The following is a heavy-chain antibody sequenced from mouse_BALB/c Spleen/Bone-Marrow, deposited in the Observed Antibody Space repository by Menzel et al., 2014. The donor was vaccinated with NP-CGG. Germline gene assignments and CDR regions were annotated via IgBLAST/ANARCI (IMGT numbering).Heavy chain of an antibody. Sequence: EVNVVESGGGLVQPGGSRKLSCAASGFTFSSFGMHWVRQAPEKGLEWVAYISSGSSTIYYADTLKGRFTISRDNPKNTLFLQKPSLRAEDTAMYYCARSRLRGYYFNYWGQGTTLTVSS. V-gene: IGHV5-17*02. CDR2: ISSGSSTI. CDR3: ARSRLRGYYFNY. D-gene: IGHD3-2*02. J-gene: IGHJ2*01. CDR1: GFTFSSFG.